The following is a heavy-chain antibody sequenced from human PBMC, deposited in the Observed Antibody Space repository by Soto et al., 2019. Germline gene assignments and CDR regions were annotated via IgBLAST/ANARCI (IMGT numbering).Heavy chain of an antibody. V-gene: IGHV5-51*01. CDR2: IYPGDSDT. D-gene: IGHD6-13*01. CDR1: GYSFTSYW. CDR3: ARHHGSPGSYFGLDV. J-gene: IGHJ6*02. Sequence: GESLKISCNGSGYSFTSYWINLVRQMPGKGLEWMGIIYPGDSDTRYSPSFQGQVTISADKSIDTAYLQWRSLKASDTAVYYCARHHGSPGSYFGLDVWGQGTTVTVSS.